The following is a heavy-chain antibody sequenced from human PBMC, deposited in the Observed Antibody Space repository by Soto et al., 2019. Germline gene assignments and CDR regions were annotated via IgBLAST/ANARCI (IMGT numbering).Heavy chain of an antibody. Sequence: QVQLVRSGGEVKEPGASVKVSCKASGYRFSRYGINWVRQAPGQGLEWMGWVSTYDGNTQYAQKFQGRITMTTDTSTNTVYLELRSLTSDDTAVYYCARDEEDANLMIVVLPGDYWGQGTLVSVSS. CDR3: ARDEEDANLMIVVLPGDY. V-gene: IGHV1-18*01. J-gene: IGHJ4*02. CDR1: GYRFSRYG. D-gene: IGHD2-21*01. CDR2: VSTYDGNT.